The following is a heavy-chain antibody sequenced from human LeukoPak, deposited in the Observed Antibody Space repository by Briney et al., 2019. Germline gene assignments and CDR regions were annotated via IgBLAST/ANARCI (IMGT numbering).Heavy chain of an antibody. D-gene: IGHD3-10*01. V-gene: IGHV4-31*03. CDR2: IYYSGST. CDR3: ARINYYYGSGSYYFDY. Sequence: PSETLSLTCTVSGGSISSGGYYWSWIRQHPGKGLEWIGYIYYSGSTYYNPSLRSRVTISVDTSKNQFSLKLSSVTAADTAVYYCARINYYYGSGSYYFDYWGQGTLVTVSS. CDR1: GGSISSGGYY. J-gene: IGHJ4*02.